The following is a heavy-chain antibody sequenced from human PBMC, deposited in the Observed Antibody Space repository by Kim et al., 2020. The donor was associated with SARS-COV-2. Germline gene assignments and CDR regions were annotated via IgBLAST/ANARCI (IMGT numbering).Heavy chain of an antibody. Sequence: SETLSLTCTVSGGSISSSSYYWGWIHQPPGKGLEWIGSIYYSGSTYYNPSLKSRVTISVDTSKNQFSLKLSSVTAADTAVYYCARGPGYSYGYVFYWGQGTLVTVSS. J-gene: IGHJ4*02. CDR2: IYYSGST. V-gene: IGHV4-39*01. CDR3: ARGPGYSYGYVFY. D-gene: IGHD5-18*01. CDR1: GGSISSSSYY.